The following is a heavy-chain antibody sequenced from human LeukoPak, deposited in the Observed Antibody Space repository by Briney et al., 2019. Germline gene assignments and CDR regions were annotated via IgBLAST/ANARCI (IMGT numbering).Heavy chain of an antibody. CDR3: ARRATYYYYMDV. CDR2: IYHSGST. J-gene: IGHJ6*03. Sequence: SETPSLTCTVSGGSISSSGYYWGWIRQPPGKGPEWIGRIYHSGSTSYNPSLKSRVTISVDTSKNQFSLKVSSVTAADTAVYYCARRATYYYYMDVWGKGTTVTVSS. D-gene: IGHD5-12*01. V-gene: IGHV4-39*01. CDR1: GGSISSSGYY.